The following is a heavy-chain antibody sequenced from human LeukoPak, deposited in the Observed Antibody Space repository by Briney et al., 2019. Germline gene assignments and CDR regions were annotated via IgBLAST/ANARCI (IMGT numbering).Heavy chain of an antibody. CDR3: ARALSDDFWSAYQDY. CDR1: GSIFTSYG. D-gene: IGHD3-3*01. CDR2: ISAYNGNT. V-gene: IGHV1-18*01. J-gene: IGHJ4*02. Sequence: GASGKLSCKASGSIFTSYGISWVRQAPGHGLEWMGWISAYNGNTNYAQKLQGRVTMTTDTSTNTAYMELRSMRSDDTAVYYCARALSDDFWSAYQDYWGQGTLATVSS.